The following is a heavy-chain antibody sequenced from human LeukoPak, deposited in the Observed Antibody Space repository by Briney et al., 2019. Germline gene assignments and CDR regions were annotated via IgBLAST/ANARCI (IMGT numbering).Heavy chain of an antibody. J-gene: IGHJ4*02. CDR3: ARVRFRDGWFVDY. D-gene: IGHD5-24*01. CDR2: IYYSGST. CDR1: GGSISSSSYY. V-gene: IGHV4-61*05. Sequence: PSETLSLTCTVSGGSISSSSYYWGWIRQPPGKGLEWIGYIYYSGSTYYNPSLKSRVTISVDTSKNQFSLKLSSVTAADTAVYYCARVRFRDGWFVDYWGQGTLVTVSS.